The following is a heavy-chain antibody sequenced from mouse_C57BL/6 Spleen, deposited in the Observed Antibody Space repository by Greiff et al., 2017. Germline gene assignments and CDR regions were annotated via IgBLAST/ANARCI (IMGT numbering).Heavy chain of an antibody. CDR3: TTWGRLRQGFAY. J-gene: IGHJ3*01. Sequence: VQLQQSGAELVRPGASVKLSCTASGFNIKDYYMHWVKQRPEQGLEWIGRIDPEDGDTEYAPKFQGKATMTADTSSNTAYLQLSSLTSEDTAVYYCTTWGRLRQGFAYWGQGTLVTVSA. CDR2: IDPEDGDT. CDR1: GFNIKDYY. D-gene: IGHD2-4*01. V-gene: IGHV14-1*01.